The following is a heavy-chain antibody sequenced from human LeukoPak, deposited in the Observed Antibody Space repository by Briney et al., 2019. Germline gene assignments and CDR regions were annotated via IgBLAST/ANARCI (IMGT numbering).Heavy chain of an antibody. CDR1: GYTFTTYG. V-gene: IGHV1-18*01. J-gene: IGHJ6*04. D-gene: IGHD3-3*01. CDR2: ISAYNGNT. CDR3: ASFSPQDYDLMDV. Sequence: ASVKVSCKASGYTFTTYGIAWVRRAPGQGLEWMGWISAYNGNTNSAQKLQGRVTMTTDTSTSTAYMELRSLRSDDTAVYYCASFSPQDYDLMDVWGKGTTVTVSS.